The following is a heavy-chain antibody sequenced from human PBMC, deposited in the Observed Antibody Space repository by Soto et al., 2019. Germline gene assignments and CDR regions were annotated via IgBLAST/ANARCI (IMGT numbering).Heavy chain of an antibody. CDR1: DFTFSSHA. Sequence: EVQLLESGGGLVQPGGSLRLSCSAPDFTFSSHAMHWVRQDPGKGLEWVSGITGSGSTIFYADSVKGRFTISGDNFKNTVSLHVSSLRAEAAAIYYCAKDLTAYLSSWCHLWGQGTLVTVSS. J-gene: IGHJ5*02. CDR3: AKDLTAYLSSWCHL. CDR2: ITGSGSTI. V-gene: IGHV3-23*01. D-gene: IGHD6-13*01.